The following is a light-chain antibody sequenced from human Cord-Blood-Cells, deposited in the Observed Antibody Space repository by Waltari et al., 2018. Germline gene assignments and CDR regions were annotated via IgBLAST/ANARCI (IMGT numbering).Light chain of an antibody. V-gene: IGKV3D-7*01. CDR3: QQDYNLPRT. CDR2: GAS. J-gene: IGKJ4*01. CDR1: QSVSSSY. Sequence: EIVMTQSPATLSLSPGERATLSCRDSQSVSSSYLSWYQQEPGQAPRLLIYGASTRATGIPARFSVSGSGTYFTLTISSLQPEDFAVYYCQQDYNLPRTFGGGTKVEIK.